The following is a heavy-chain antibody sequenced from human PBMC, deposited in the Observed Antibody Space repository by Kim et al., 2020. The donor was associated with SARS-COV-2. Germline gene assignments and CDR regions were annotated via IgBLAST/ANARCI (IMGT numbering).Heavy chain of an antibody. CDR1: GGSISSYY. CDR3: ARHRVTTFSFYYYYGMDV. CDR2: IYYSGST. D-gene: IGHD4-17*01. Sequence: SETLSLTCTVSGGSISSYYWSWIRQPPGKGLEWIGYIYYSGSTNYNPSLKSRVTISVDTSKNQFSLKLSSVTAADTAVYYCARHRVTTFSFYYYYGMDVWGQGTTVTVSS. V-gene: IGHV4-59*08. J-gene: IGHJ6*02.